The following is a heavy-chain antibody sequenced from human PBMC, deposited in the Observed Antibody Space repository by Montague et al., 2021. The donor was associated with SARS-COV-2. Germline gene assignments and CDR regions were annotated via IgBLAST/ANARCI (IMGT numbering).Heavy chain of an antibody. D-gene: IGHD1-7*01. Sequence: CAISGDSVSRNNPAWNWIRRSPSRGLEWLGRTYYGSSWNTDYAVSVKSRITISPDTSKNQFSLHLNSVTPEDTAVYYCARGWNYAFDIWGQGTMVTVSS. CDR2: TYYGSSWNT. CDR3: ARGWNYAFDI. CDR1: GDSVSRNNPA. J-gene: IGHJ3*02. V-gene: IGHV6-1*01.